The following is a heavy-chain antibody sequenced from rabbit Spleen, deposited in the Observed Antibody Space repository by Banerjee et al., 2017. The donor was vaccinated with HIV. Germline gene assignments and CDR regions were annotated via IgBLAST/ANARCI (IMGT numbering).Heavy chain of an antibody. CDR2: IVGGSSGFT. Sequence: QQLVESGGGLVKPGASLTLTCKASGFSFSSSDYMCWVRQAPGKGLEWISCIVGGSSGFTYSATWAKGRFTISKASSTTVTLQMTSLTVADTATYFCARDTASSFSSYGMDLWGPGTLVTVS. V-gene: IGHV1S40*01. CDR1: GFSFSSSDY. D-gene: IGHD6-1*01. J-gene: IGHJ6*01. CDR3: ARDTASSFSSYGMDL.